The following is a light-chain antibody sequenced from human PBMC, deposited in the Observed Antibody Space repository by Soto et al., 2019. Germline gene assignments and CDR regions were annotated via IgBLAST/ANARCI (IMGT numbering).Light chain of an antibody. J-gene: IGKJ1*01. CDR3: QQSYSTPRT. CDR2: AAS. CDR1: QNIDTW. V-gene: IGKV1-39*01. Sequence: DIPLTQSPSLLSASIGDRVTITCRASQNIDTWSAWYQQKPGKAPKLLIYAASSLQSGVPSRFSGSGSGTDFTLTISSLQPEDFATYYCQQSYSTPRTFGQGTKVDIK.